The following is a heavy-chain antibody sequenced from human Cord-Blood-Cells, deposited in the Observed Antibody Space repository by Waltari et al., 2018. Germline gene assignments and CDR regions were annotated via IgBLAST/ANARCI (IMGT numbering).Heavy chain of an antibody. J-gene: IGHJ3*02. CDR2: ISGSGGST. D-gene: IGHD1-26*01. Sequence: EVQLVESGGGLVQPGGSLRLSCAASGFTFSSYAMSWVRQAPRKGLEWVSAISGSGGSTYYADSVKGRFTISRDNSKNTLYLQMNSLRAEDTAVYYCAKLGGVGATFLDAFDIWGQGTMVTVSS. CDR3: AKLGGVGATFLDAFDI. CDR1: GFTFSSYA. V-gene: IGHV3-23*04.